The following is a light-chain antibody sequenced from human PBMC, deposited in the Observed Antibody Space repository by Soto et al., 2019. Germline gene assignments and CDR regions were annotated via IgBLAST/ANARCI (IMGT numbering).Light chain of an antibody. J-gene: IGLJ1*01. CDR1: NSDVGGYNY. Sequence: QSALRQPASESRSPGQPNTKYCTGTNSDVGGYNYVSWYQQHPGKAPKFMIYDVSNRPSGVSNRFSGSKSGNTASLTISGLQAEDEADYYCCSYTTSNTRQIVFGTGTKVTVL. V-gene: IGLV2-14*01. CDR2: DVS. CDR3: CSYTTSNTRQIV.